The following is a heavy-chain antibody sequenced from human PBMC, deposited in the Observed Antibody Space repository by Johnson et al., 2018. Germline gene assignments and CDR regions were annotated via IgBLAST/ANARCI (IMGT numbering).Heavy chain of an antibody. CDR1: GGTFSSYV. V-gene: IGHV1-69*12. J-gene: IGHJ6*02. D-gene: IGHD1-7*01. Sequence: QVQLVQSGAEVKKPGSSVKVSCKASGGTFSSYVFNWVRQAPGQGLEWMGWIIPIFGTANYAQKFQGRVTITADESTSTAYMGLSSRRSEDTATYYCAKEGKVELDALRKTLYYNGMDVWGQGTTVTVS. CDR2: IIPIFGTA. CDR3: AKEGKVELDALRKTLYYNGMDV.